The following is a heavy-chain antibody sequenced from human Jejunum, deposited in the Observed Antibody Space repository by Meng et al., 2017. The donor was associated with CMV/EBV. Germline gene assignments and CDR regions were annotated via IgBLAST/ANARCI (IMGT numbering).Heavy chain of an antibody. CDR3: AKGPITIFGLGYFDY. CDR2: ISASGGSI. Sequence: EVRLLESGGAWVQLWGLLRLSCAGAGFTFSAYAVSWVRQAPGKGLEWVSGISASGGSIYHADFVKDRFTTSRDNSKNTVYLQMNSLRAEDTAVYYCAKGPITIFGLGYFDYWGQGTLVTVST. V-gene: IGHV3-23*01. CDR1: GFTFSAYA. D-gene: IGHD3-3*01. J-gene: IGHJ4*02.